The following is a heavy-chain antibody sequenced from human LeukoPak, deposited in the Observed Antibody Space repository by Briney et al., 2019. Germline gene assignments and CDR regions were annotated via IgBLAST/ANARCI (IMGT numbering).Heavy chain of an antibody. J-gene: IGHJ5*02. CDR2: INPNSGGT. Sequence: VASVKVSCKASGYTFTGYYMHWVRQAPGQGLEWMGWINPNSGGTNYAQKFQGRVTMTRDTSISTAYMELSRLRSEDTAVYYCARGAGAPISGAGDWFDPWGQGTLVTVSS. CDR1: GYTFTGYY. D-gene: IGHD1-20*01. CDR3: ARGAGAPISGAGDWFDP. V-gene: IGHV1-2*02.